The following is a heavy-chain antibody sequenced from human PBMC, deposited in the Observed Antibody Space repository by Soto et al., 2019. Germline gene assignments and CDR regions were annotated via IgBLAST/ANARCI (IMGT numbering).Heavy chain of an antibody. D-gene: IGHD6-19*01. CDR3: SNQGKSGYSSGWPYYYYGMDV. Sequence: GGSLRLSCSASGFTFSSYAMHWVRQAPGKGLEYVSAISSNGGSTYYADSVKGRFTISRDNSKNTLYLQMNSLRAEDTAVYYCSNQGKSGYSSGWPYYYYGMDVWGQGTTVTVSS. J-gene: IGHJ6*02. V-gene: IGHV3-64*04. CDR1: GFTFSSYA. CDR2: ISSNGGST.